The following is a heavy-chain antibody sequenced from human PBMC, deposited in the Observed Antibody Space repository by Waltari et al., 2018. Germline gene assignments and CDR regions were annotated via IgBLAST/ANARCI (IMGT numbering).Heavy chain of an antibody. Sequence: QVQLVQSGAEVKKPGSSVKVSCKASGGTFTSYSINWVRQAPGQGLEWMGRSIPILGTTNYAQKFQGRVTITADKSTSTAYMEVRSLRSEDTAVYYCARVSSIAGFDPLDYWGQGTLVTVSS. J-gene: IGHJ4*02. CDR2: SIPILGTT. D-gene: IGHD6-6*01. CDR3: ARVSSIAGFDPLDY. V-gene: IGHV1-69*08. CDR1: GGTFTSYS.